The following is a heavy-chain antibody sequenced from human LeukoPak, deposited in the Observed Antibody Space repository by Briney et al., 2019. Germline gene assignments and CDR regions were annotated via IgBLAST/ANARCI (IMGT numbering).Heavy chain of an antibody. CDR1: GYSISSGYY. J-gene: IGHJ3*02. V-gene: IGHV4-38-2*02. Sequence: SETLSLTCTVSGYSISSGYYWGWIRQPPGKGLEWIGSIYHSGSTYYNPSLKSRVTISVDTSKNQFSLKLSSVTAADTAVYYCARRVYGSGSYSAFDIWGQGTMVTVSS. CDR2: IYHSGST. D-gene: IGHD3-10*01. CDR3: ARRVYGSGSYSAFDI.